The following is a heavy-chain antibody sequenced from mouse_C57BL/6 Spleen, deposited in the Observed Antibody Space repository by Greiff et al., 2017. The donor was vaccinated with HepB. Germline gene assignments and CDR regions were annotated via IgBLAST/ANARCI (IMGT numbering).Heavy chain of an antibody. Sequence: QVQLQQSGAALMKPGASVKLSCKATGYTFTGYWIEWVKQRPGHGLEWIGEILPGSGSTNYNEKFKGKATFTADTSSNTAYMQLSSLTTEDSAIYYCARKFIYYDYDDGYYFDYWGQGTTLTVSS. CDR3: ARKFIYYDYDDGYYFDY. CDR1: GYTFTGYW. V-gene: IGHV1-9*01. CDR2: ILPGSGST. D-gene: IGHD2-4*01. J-gene: IGHJ2*01.